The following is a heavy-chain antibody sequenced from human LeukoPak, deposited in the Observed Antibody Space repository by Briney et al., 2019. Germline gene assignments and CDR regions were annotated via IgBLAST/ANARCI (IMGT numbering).Heavy chain of an antibody. CDR2: ISSSGSTI. J-gene: IGHJ5*02. CDR1: GFTFSDYY. D-gene: IGHD3-16*02. Sequence: GGSLRLSCAASGFTFSDYYMSWIRQAPGKGLEWVSYISSSGSTIYYADSVKGRFTISRDNAKNSLYLQMNSLRAEGTAVYYCARRFRLRLGELSVNWFDPWGQGTLVNVS. CDR3: ARRFRLRLGELSVNWFDP. V-gene: IGHV3-11*01.